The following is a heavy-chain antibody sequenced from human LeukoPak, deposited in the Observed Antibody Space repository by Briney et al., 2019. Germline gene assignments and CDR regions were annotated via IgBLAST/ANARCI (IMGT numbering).Heavy chain of an antibody. J-gene: IGHJ4*02. D-gene: IGHD1-26*01. CDR1: GYTFTSYG. CDR3: ARGGTTTWVGSFDY. CDR2: ISPYNGNT. V-gene: IGHV1-18*01. Sequence: ASVTVSCKASGYTFTSYGISWVRQAPGQGLEWMGWISPYNGNTNYVQNLQGRVTMTTDTSTSTAYVELRSLRSDDTAVYYCARGGTTTWVGSFDYWGQGSLATVSS.